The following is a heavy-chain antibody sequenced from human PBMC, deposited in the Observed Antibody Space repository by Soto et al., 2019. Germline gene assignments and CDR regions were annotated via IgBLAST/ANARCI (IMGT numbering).Heavy chain of an antibody. Sequence: EVQLLESGGGLVQPGGSLRLSCAASGITFTTHVMTWVRLAPGKGLEWVSAVSTGDNPYYADSVKGRFTISRDTSKNTLYLQMNSLRAEDTAMYYCARSIRDRETSDTWTTDAFDIWGQGTMVTVSS. CDR1: GITFTTHV. J-gene: IGHJ3*02. CDR2: VSTGDNP. V-gene: IGHV3-23*01. CDR3: ARSIRDRETSDTWTTDAFDI. D-gene: IGHD1-1*01.